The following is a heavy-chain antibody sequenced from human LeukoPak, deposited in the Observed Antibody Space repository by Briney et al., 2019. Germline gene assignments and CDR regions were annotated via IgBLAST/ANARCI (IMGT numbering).Heavy chain of an antibody. J-gene: IGHJ4*02. D-gene: IGHD3-9*01. CDR2: IYSGGST. CDR3: AGPGGYFDWLPYGY. Sequence: SQTLSLTCTVSGNSISSGSYYWNWIRQPAGKGLEWIGRIYSGGSTNYNPSLKSRVTISVDTSKNQFSLKLSSVTAADTAVYYCAGPGGYFDWLPYGYWGQGTLVTVSS. V-gene: IGHV4-61*02. CDR1: GNSISSGSYY.